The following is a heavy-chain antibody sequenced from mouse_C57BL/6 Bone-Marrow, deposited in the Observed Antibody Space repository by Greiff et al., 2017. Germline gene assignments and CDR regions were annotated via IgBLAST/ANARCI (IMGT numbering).Heavy chain of an antibody. J-gene: IGHJ4*01. Sequence: DVMLVESGGGLVQPGGSLKLSCAASGFTFSDYYMYWVRQTPEKRLEWVAYISNGGGSTYYPETIKGRFTISRDNAKNTLYLQMSRLMSEDTAMYYYARHRRYSSVNYYAMDYWGQGTSVTVSS. CDR2: ISNGGGST. CDR3: ARHRRYSSVNYYAMDY. CDR1: GFTFSDYY. D-gene: IGHD1-1*01. V-gene: IGHV5-12*01.